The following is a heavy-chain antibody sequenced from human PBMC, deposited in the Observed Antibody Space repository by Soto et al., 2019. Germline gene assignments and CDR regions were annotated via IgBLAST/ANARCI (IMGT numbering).Heavy chain of an antibody. CDR1: GFTFSSYA. CDR3: ARVGEGYCSSTSCYRGLLWFDP. CDR2: ISGSGGST. V-gene: IGHV3-23*01. D-gene: IGHD2-2*01. J-gene: IGHJ5*02. Sequence: GGSLRLSCAASGFTFSSYAMSWVRQAPGKGLEWVSAISGSGGSTYYADSVKGRFTISRDNSKNTLYLQMNSLRAEDTAVYYCARVGEGYCSSTSCYRGLLWFDPWGQGTLVNVS.